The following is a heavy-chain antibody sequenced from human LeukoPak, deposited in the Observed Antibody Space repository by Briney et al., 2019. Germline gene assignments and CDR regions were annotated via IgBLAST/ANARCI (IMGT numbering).Heavy chain of an antibody. J-gene: IGHJ6*02. CDR1: GGSISSYY. Sequence: SETLSLTCTVSGGSISSYYWSWIRQPPGKGLEWIGYISYSGSTNFNPSLKSRVTISVDTSKNQFSLKLSSVTAADTAVYYCAKALYQYSYYGVDVWGQGTTVTVSS. CDR2: ISYSGST. D-gene: IGHD2-2*01. CDR3: AKALYQYSYYGVDV. V-gene: IGHV4-59*01.